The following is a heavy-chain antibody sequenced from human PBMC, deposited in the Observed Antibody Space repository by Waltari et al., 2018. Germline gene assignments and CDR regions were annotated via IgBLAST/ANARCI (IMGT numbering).Heavy chain of an antibody. D-gene: IGHD2-2*01. CDR2: IYYSGGT. J-gene: IGHJ4*02. CDR3: ARIFPLDIVVEPAGFDY. CDR1: GGSISSSSYY. Sequence: QLQLQESGPGLVKPSETLSLTCTVSGGSISSSSYYWGWIRQPPGKGLEWIGSIYYSGGTYYNPSLKSRVTISGDTSKNQFSLKLSSVTAADTAVYYCARIFPLDIVVEPAGFDYWGQGTLVTVSS. V-gene: IGHV4-39*07.